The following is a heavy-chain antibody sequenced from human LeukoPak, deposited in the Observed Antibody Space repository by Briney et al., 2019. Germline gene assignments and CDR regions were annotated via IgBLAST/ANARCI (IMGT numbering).Heavy chain of an antibody. CDR3: ARVSSRSDYYDSSGYLLR. Sequence: ASVMVSCKASGYSFTNYYMYWVRQAPGQGLEWMGIINPSGGSTSYAQKFQGRVTMTRDTSTSTAYMELSSLRSEDTAVYYCARVSSRSDYYDSSGYLLRWGQGTLVTVSS. D-gene: IGHD3-22*01. J-gene: IGHJ4*02. CDR2: INPSGGST. V-gene: IGHV1-46*01. CDR1: GYSFTNYY.